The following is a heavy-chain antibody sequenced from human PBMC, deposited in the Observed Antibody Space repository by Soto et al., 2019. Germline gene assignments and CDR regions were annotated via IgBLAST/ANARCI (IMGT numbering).Heavy chain of an antibody. V-gene: IGHV3-30*18. CDR1: GFTFSSYG. CDR3: AKEVYYDFWSGSYYFDY. CDR2: ISYYGSNK. J-gene: IGHJ4*02. Sequence: QVQLVESGGGVVQPGRSLRLSCAASGFTFSSYGMHWVRQAPGKGLEWVEVISYYGSNKYYADSVKGRFTISRDNSTNTLYLQMNSMRATDTAVYFWAKEVYYDFWSGSYYFDYWGQGTLVTVSS. D-gene: IGHD3-3*01.